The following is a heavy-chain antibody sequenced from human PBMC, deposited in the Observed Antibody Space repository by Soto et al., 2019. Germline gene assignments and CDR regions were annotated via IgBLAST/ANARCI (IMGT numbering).Heavy chain of an antibody. D-gene: IGHD3-9*01. CDR2: ISGSGGST. CDR1: GFTFSSYA. V-gene: IGHV3-23*01. CDR3: AKGSPYYDILTGYQRAPYYYGMDV. J-gene: IGHJ6*02. Sequence: GSLRLSCAASGFTFSSYAMSWVRQAPGKGLEWVSAISGSGGSTYYADSVKGRFTISRDNSKNTLYLQMNSLRAEDTAVYYCAKGSPYYDILTGYQRAPYYYGMDVWGQGTTVTVSS.